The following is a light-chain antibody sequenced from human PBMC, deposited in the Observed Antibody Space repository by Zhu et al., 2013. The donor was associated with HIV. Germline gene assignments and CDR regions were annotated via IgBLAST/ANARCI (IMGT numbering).Light chain of an antibody. CDR3: QQRSNWPPT. V-gene: IGKV3-11*01. CDR1: QSISSY. J-gene: IGKJ4*01. CDR2: DTS. Sequence: EIVLTQSPATLSLSPGESATLSCRASQSISSYLAWYQQKPGLPPRLLIYDTSNRATGIPARFSGSGSGTDFTLTISSLEPEDFAFYYCQQRSNWPPTFGGGTKVEIK.